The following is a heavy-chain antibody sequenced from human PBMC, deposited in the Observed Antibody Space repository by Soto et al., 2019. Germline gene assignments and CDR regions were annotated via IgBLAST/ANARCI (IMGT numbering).Heavy chain of an antibody. Sequence: LQESGPGVVQPSGTLSLTCVVSGASITTNNWWTWVRLPPGKGLEWIGEIYNSGDTNYSPSIKSRVSISADTSNNHFSLRLKSVTAADTAIYYCARGGRARGTFDIWGQGTKVIVSS. CDR1: GASITTNNW. CDR2: IYNSGDT. J-gene: IGHJ3*02. CDR3: ARGGRARGTFDI. V-gene: IGHV4-4*02. D-gene: IGHD3-16*01.